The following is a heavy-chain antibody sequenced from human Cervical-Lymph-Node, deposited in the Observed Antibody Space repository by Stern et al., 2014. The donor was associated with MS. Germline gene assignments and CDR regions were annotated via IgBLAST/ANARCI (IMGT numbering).Heavy chain of an antibody. CDR2: MSSDGSDK. CDR3: ARQYGSGGSGLSRLGPDY. D-gene: IGHD2-15*01. Sequence: VQLVASGGGVVQPGTSLRLSCAASGFSFRSYGFHWVRPAPGKGLEWVARMSSDGSDKFYADSVRGRFTISRDSSKNALFLQMDSLRPEDTAFYYCARQYGSGGSGLSRLGPDYWGQGTLVTVSS. CDR1: GFSFRSYG. J-gene: IGHJ4*02. V-gene: IGHV3-30*01.